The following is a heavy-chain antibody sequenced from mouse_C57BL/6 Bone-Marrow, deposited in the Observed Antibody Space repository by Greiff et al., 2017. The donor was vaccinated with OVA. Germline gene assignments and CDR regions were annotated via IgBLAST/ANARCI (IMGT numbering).Heavy chain of an antibody. J-gene: IGHJ3*01. V-gene: IGHV1-81*01. CDR3: ARRGLRLVAY. Sequence: QVQLQQSGAELARPGASVKLSCKASGYTFTSYGISWVKQRTGQGLEWIGEIYPRSGNTYYNEKFKGKSTLNADKSSSTAYMELRSLTSEESAVYLWARRGLRLVAYWGQGTLVTVSA. CDR2: IYPRSGNT. CDR1: GYTFTSYG. D-gene: IGHD2-4*01.